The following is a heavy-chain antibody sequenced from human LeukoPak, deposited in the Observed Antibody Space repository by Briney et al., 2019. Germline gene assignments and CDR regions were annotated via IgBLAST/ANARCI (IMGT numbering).Heavy chain of an antibody. CDR1: GFSFSSYA. J-gene: IGHJ4*02. CDR2: ISGSGGST. D-gene: IGHD3-16*01. CDR3: AKHGGLSYYFDY. V-gene: IGHV3-23*01. Sequence: GGSLRLSCAASGFSFSSYAMSWVRQAPGKGLEWVSAISGSGGSTYYADSVKGRFTISRDNSKNTLYLQMNSLRAEDTAVYYCAKHGGLSYYFDYWGQGTLVTVSS.